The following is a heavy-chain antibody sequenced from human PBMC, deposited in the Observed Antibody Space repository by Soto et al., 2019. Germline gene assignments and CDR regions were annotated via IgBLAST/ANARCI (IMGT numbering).Heavy chain of an antibody. V-gene: IGHV1-18*01. CDR1: GYIFTNYG. CDR2: ISGYNGYP. CDR3: ARASAGALYDF. J-gene: IGHJ4*02. Sequence: QVQLVQSGAEVRKPGASVNVSCKTSGYIFTNYGVAWVRQAPAQGLELVAWISGYNGYPKYTQKFQGRVTVTTDTSTRTGYMEWRNLKSDDTAVYYCARASAGALYDFWGQGTRSTVSS.